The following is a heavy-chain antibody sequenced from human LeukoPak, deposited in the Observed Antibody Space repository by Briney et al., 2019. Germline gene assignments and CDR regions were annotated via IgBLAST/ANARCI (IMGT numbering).Heavy chain of an antibody. CDR3: ARLGIAAAGYAFDI. V-gene: IGHV4-39*07. Sequence: SETLSLTCTVSGGSISSGSYYWSWIRQPPGKGLEWIGEINHSGSTNYNPSLKSRVTISVDTSKNQFSLKLSSVTAADTAVYYCARLGIAAAGYAFDIWGQGTMVTVSS. J-gene: IGHJ3*02. D-gene: IGHD6-13*01. CDR2: INHSGST. CDR1: GGSISSGSYY.